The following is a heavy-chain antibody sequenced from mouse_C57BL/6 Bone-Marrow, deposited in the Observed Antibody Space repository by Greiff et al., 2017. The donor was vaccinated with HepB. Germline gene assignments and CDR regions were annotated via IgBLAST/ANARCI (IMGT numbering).Heavy chain of an antibody. Sequence: EVKLMESGPVLVKPGASVKMSCKASGYTFTDYYMNWVKQSHGKSLEWIGVINPYNGGTSYNQKFKGKATLTVDKSSSTAYMELNSLTSEDSAVYYCARGYYYGSSYLLYAMDYWGQGTSVTVSS. CDR3: ARGYYYGSSYLLYAMDY. D-gene: IGHD1-1*01. J-gene: IGHJ4*01. CDR1: GYTFTDYY. V-gene: IGHV1-19*01. CDR2: INPYNGGT.